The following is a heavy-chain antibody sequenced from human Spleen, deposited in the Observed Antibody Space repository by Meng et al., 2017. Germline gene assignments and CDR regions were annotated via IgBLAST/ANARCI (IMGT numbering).Heavy chain of an antibody. CDR3: AREIYSSDWYGFDY. CDR1: GFNFRSYS. Sequence: GESLKISCAASGFNFRSYSMSWVRQAPGKGLEWVSDISSSSTFIYQADSVKGRFTVSRDNGKNTLYLEMSSLRAEDTAVYYCAREIYSSDWYGFDYWGQGTLVTVSS. D-gene: IGHD6-19*01. CDR2: ISSSSTFI. V-gene: IGHV3-21*06. J-gene: IGHJ4*02.